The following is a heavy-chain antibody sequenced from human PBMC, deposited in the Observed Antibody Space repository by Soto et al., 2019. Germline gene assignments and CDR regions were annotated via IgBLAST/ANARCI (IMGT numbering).Heavy chain of an antibody. CDR1: GGSISSSSYY. V-gene: IGHV4-39*01. D-gene: IGHD6-19*01. J-gene: IGHJ4*02. Sequence: SDPLSLTCTVSGGSISSSSYYWGWIRQPPGKGLEWIGSIYYSGSTYYNPSLKSRVTISVDTSKNQFSLKLSSVTAADTAVYYCARHHIAVAGLFDYWGQGTLVTVSS. CDR2: IYYSGST. CDR3: ARHHIAVAGLFDY.